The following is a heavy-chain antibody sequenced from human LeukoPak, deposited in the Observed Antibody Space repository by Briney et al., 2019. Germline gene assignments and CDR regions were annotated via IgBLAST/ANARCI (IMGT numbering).Heavy chain of an antibody. Sequence: GGSLRLSCAASGFTFSSYEMNWVRQAPGKGLEWVSYISSNDDTIYYAGSVKGRFTISRDNAKNSLYLQMNSLRAEDTAVYYCAREDLRYFDLDYWGQGTLVTVSS. CDR3: AREDLRYFDLDY. J-gene: IGHJ4*02. D-gene: IGHD3-9*01. CDR2: ISSNDDTI. V-gene: IGHV3-48*03. CDR1: GFTFSSYE.